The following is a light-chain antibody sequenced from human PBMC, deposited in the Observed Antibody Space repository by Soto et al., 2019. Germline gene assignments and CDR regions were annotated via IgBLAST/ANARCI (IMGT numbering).Light chain of an antibody. CDR1: QDISGH. Sequence: DIRVTQSPSSLSASVGDRVTITCRASQDISGHLAWYQQKPGKVPKLLIYEASTLHSGVPSRFSASGSGTDFTLTISSLQPEYVATYYCQKYNGTPRTFGQGTKVELK. J-gene: IGKJ1*01. V-gene: IGKV1-27*01. CDR3: QKYNGTPRT. CDR2: EAS.